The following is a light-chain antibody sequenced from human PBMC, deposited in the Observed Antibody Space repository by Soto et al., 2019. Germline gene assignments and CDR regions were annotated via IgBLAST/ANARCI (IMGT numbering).Light chain of an antibody. J-gene: IGLJ2*01. CDR3: SSYTSSSTLV. Sequence: QSVLTQPASVSGSPGQSITISCTGTSSDVGGYSYVSWYQQHPGKAPKLMIYEVSNRPSGVSNRFSGSKSGKTASLTISGLQPEDEADYYCSSYTSSSTLVFGGGTKVTVL. V-gene: IGLV2-14*01. CDR1: SSDVGGYSY. CDR2: EVS.